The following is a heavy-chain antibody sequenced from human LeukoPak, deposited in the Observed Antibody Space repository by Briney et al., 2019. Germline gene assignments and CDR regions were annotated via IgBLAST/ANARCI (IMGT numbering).Heavy chain of an antibody. CDR2: INHSGST. CDR1: GGSFSGYY. V-gene: IGHV4-34*01. CDR3: ARSDWFDP. J-gene: IGHJ5*02. Sequence: PSETLSLTCAVYGGSFSGYYWSWIRQPPGKGLEWIGEINHSGSTNYNPSLKSRVTISVDTSKNQFSLKLSFVTAADTAVYYCARSDWFDPWGQGTLVTVSS.